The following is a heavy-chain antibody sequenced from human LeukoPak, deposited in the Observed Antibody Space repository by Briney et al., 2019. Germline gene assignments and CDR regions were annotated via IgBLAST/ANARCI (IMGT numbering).Heavy chain of an antibody. D-gene: IGHD1-14*01. J-gene: IGHJ4*02. V-gene: IGHV3-30-3*01. Sequence: GGSLRLSCAAPGFTFSNYSMHWVRQAPGKGLEWVAVISYDGSNKYYADSVKGRFTISRDNSKNTLYLQMNSLRAEDTAVYYCAYRADYWGQGTLVTVSS. CDR1: GFTFSNYS. CDR2: ISYDGSNK. CDR3: AYRADY.